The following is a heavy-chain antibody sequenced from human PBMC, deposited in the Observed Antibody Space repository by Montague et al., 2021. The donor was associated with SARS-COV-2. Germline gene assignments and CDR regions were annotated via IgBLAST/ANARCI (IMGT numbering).Heavy chain of an antibody. J-gene: IGHJ4*02. Sequence: SETLSLTCTVSGGSISSSSYYWGWIRQPPGKGLEWIGSIYSSGSTYYNPSLKSRVTISVDTSKNQFSLKLSSVTAADTAVYYCARDTAMAPALVYWGQGTLVTVSS. V-gene: IGHV4-39*02. CDR3: ARDTAMAPALVY. CDR1: GGSISSSSYY. D-gene: IGHD5-18*01. CDR2: IYSSGST.